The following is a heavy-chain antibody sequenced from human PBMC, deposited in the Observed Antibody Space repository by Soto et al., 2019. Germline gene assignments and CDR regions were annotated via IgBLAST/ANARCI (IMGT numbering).Heavy chain of an antibody. CDR3: AKMDDFWSGLGGMDV. D-gene: IGHD3-3*01. Sequence: HPGGSLRLSCAASGFTFDDYAMHWVRQAPGKGLEWVSGISWNSGSIGYADSVKGRFTISRDNAKNSLYLQMNSLRAEDTALYYCAKMDDFWSGLGGMDVWGQGTTVTVSS. J-gene: IGHJ6*02. CDR2: ISWNSGSI. CDR1: GFTFDDYA. V-gene: IGHV3-9*01.